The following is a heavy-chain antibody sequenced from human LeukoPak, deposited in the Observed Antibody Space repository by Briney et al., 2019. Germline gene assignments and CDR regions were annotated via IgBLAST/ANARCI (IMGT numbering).Heavy chain of an antibody. V-gene: IGHV1-46*01. CDR1: GYTFTSYY. CDR2: INPSGGST. J-gene: IGHJ5*02. Sequence: ASVKVSCKASGYTFTSYYMHWVRQAPGQGLEWMGIINPSGGSTSYAQKFQGRVTMTRDMSTSTVYMELSSLRAEDTAVYYCARDNSVGDIAWWFDPWGQGTLVTVSS. D-gene: IGHD3-16*02. CDR3: ARDNSVGDIAWWFDP.